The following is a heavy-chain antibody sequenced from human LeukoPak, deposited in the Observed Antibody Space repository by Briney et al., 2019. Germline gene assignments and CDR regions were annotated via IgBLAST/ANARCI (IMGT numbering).Heavy chain of an antibody. Sequence: GGSLRLSCAASGFTFSSYSMNWVRQAPGKGLEWVSYISSSSSTIYYADSVKGRFTISRDNAKNSLYLQMNSLRAEDTAVYYCARAGYCSGGSCASGTYYYGMDVWGQGTTVTVSS. V-gene: IGHV3-48*04. D-gene: IGHD2-15*01. J-gene: IGHJ6*02. CDR2: ISSSSSTI. CDR3: ARAGYCSGGSCASGTYYYGMDV. CDR1: GFTFSSYS.